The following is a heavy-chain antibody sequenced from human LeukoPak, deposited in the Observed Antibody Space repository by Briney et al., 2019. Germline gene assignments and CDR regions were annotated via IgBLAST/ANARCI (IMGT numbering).Heavy chain of an antibody. Sequence: PSETLSLTCAVSGYSISSGYYWGWIRQPPGKGLEWIGSIYHSGSTYYNPSLKSRVTISVDTSKNQFSLKLSSVTAADTAVYYCARAYYYDSSGYYSPLDYWGQGTQVTVSS. CDR1: GYSISSGYY. D-gene: IGHD3-22*01. J-gene: IGHJ4*02. V-gene: IGHV4-38-2*01. CDR2: IYHSGST. CDR3: ARAYYYDSSGYYSPLDY.